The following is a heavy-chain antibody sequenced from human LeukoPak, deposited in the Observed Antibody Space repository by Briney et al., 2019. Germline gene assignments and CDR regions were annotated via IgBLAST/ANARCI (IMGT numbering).Heavy chain of an antibody. J-gene: IGHJ6*02. V-gene: IGHV1-69*05. CDR3: ARGASVGDYYYYYGMDV. D-gene: IGHD3-16*01. Sequence: SVKVSCKASGGTFSSYAISWVRQAPGQGLEWMGGIIPIFGTANYAQKFQGRVTMTRDTSTSTVYMELSSLRSEDTAVYYCARGASVGDYYYYYGMDVWGQGTTVTVSS. CDR2: IIPIFGTA. CDR1: GGTFSSYA.